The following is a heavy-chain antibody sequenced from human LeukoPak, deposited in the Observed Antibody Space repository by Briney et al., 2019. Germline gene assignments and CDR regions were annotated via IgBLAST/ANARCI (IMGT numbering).Heavy chain of an antibody. J-gene: IGHJ6*02. CDR1: GGSISSYY. V-gene: IGHV4-59*08. D-gene: IGHD1-1*01. CDR3: ARNGYYYGMDV. Sequence: SETLSLTCTGSGGSISSYYWSWVRQPPGEGLEGIGYIYYSGSTNYNPSLKSRVTISVDTSKNQFSLKLSSVTAADTAVYYCARNGYYYGMDVWGQGTTVTVSS. CDR2: IYYSGST.